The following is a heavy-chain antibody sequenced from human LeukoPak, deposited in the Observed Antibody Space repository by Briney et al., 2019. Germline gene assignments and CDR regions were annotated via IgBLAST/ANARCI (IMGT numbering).Heavy chain of an antibody. Sequence: GESLKISCKGSGYSFTSHWIAWVRQMPGKRLECVGIIYPGDSDTRYSPSFQGQVTISADKSISTAYVQWSSLKASDTAMYYCARRAGYSSSWYYFDYWGQGTLVTVSS. V-gene: IGHV5-51*01. D-gene: IGHD6-13*01. J-gene: IGHJ4*02. CDR3: ARRAGYSSSWYYFDY. CDR1: GYSFTSHW. CDR2: IYPGDSDT.